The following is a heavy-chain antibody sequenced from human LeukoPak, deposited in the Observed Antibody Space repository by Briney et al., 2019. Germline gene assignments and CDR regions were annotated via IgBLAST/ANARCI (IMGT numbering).Heavy chain of an antibody. CDR3: VPKGNEGY. Sequence: GGSLRLSCSASGFTFSAYAMHWVRQAPGKGLEYVSAISPNGGSTYYADSVKGRFTISRDNSKNTLYLQMSSLRVGDAAVYHCVPKGNEGYWGQGTLVTVSS. V-gene: IGHV3-64D*06. CDR2: ISPNGGST. CDR1: GFTFSAYA. D-gene: IGHD1-1*01. J-gene: IGHJ4*02.